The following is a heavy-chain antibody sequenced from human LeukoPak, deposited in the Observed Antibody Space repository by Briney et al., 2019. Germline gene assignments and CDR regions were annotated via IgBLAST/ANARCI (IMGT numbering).Heavy chain of an antibody. CDR2: IYYSGST. Sequence: SETLSLTCTVSGGSISSYYWSWIRQPPGKGLEWIGYIYYSGSTNYNPSLKSRVTISVDTSKNQFSLKLSSVTAADTAVYHCARVKVGYSYGSPYFDYWGQGTLVTVSS. J-gene: IGHJ4*02. CDR1: GGSISSYY. V-gene: IGHV4-59*01. CDR3: ARVKVGYSYGSPYFDY. D-gene: IGHD5-18*01.